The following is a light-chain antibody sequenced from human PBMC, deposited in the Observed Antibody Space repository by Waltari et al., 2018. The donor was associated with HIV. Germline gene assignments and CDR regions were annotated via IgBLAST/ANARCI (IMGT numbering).Light chain of an antibody. Sequence: QSALTQPRSVSGSPGQSVTSSCTGTSRDVGASHYVSWYQQHPGKAPKLMIYEVTKRPSGIPGRFSASRAGNTASLTVSGLQAEDEADYYCSSYDNNNNYVIFGGGTKLTVL. CDR1: SRDVGASHY. J-gene: IGLJ2*01. V-gene: IGLV2-11*01. CDR3: SSYDNNNNYVI. CDR2: EVT.